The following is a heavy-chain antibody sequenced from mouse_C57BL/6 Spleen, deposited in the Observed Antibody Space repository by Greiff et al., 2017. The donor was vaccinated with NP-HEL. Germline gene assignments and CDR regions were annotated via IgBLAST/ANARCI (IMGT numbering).Heavy chain of an antibody. D-gene: IGHD2-4*01. CDR3: TTFSYDYDAPYYFDY. Sequence: EVKLMESGAELVRPGASVKLSCTASGFNIKDYYMHWVKQRPEQGLEWIGRIDPEDGDTEYAPKFQGKATMTADTSSNTAYLQLSSLTSEDTAVYYCTTFSYDYDAPYYFDYWGQGTTLTVSS. J-gene: IGHJ2*01. V-gene: IGHV14-1*01. CDR1: GFNIKDYY. CDR2: IDPEDGDT.